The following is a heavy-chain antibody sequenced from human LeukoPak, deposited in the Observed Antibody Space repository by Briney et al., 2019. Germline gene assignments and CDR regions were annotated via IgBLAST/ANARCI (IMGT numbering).Heavy chain of an antibody. Sequence: GGSLRLSCVASGFFFSNYDMNWVRQVPGKGLEWVSYITTGSSTIQYADSVKGRFTVSRDNAKNSVYLQMNSLRAEDTAVYYCARDPATVAAPNWFDPWGQGTLVTVSS. J-gene: IGHJ5*02. D-gene: IGHD6-19*01. CDR1: GFFFSNYD. V-gene: IGHV3-48*04. CDR3: ARDPATVAAPNWFDP. CDR2: ITTGSSTI.